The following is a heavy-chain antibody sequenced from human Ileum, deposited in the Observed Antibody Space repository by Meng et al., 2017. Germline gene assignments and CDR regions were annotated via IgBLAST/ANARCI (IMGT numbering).Heavy chain of an antibody. J-gene: IGHJ5*02. D-gene: IGHD6-19*01. CDR1: GGSVRSANSY. Sequence: QVSGPGLVRPSETLSLTCIGSGGSVRSANSYWSWIRQTPGKGLEWIGYVYNTGNTNSNTSLRSRLTMSVDTSNSQFSLKLTSVTAADTAVYYCARGGGGGWPNWFDPWGQGTLVTVSS. V-gene: IGHV4-61*01. CDR3: ARGGGGGWPNWFDP. CDR2: VYNTGNT.